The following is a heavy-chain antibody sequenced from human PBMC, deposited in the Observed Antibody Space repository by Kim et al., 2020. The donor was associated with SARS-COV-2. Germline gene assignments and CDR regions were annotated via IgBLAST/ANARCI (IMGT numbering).Heavy chain of an antibody. J-gene: IGHJ2*01. CDR3: ARDHYHGAGRHSSDL. CDR1: GYTFTNYG. CDR2: ISAYDGNK. V-gene: IGHV1-18*01. D-gene: IGHD3-10*01. Sequence: ASVKVSCKASGYTFTNYGISWVRQAPGQGLEWLGWISAYDGNKKYEQKFQGRATMTTDTSTSTAYMELRSLRSDDTAMYFCARDHYHGAGRHSSDLWG.